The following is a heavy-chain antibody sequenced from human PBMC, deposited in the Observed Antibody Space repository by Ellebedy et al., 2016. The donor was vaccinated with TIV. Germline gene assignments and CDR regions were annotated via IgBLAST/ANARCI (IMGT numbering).Heavy chain of an antibody. CDR2: ISSSSSYI. V-gene: IGHV3-21*01. D-gene: IGHD2-15*01. J-gene: IGHJ4*02. Sequence: GESLKISRAASGFTFSSYSMNWVRQAPGKGLEWVSSISSSSSYIYYADSVKGRFTISRDNAKNSLYLQLNSLRAEDTAVYYCASFVGYCSGGSCYIYWGQGTLVTVSS. CDR1: GFTFSSYS. CDR3: ASFVGYCSGGSCYIY.